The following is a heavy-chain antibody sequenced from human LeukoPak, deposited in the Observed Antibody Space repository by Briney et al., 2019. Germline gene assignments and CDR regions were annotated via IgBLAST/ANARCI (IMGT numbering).Heavy chain of an antibody. J-gene: IGHJ6*03. CDR1: GFTFDHFA. D-gene: IGHD6-13*01. CDR3: AKNGAGSSWLRDYYYMDV. V-gene: IGHV3-43D*03. CDR2: ISWDGGST. Sequence: PGGSLRLSSAASGFTFDHFAMHWVRQGPGKGLEWVSLISWDGGSTYYADSVKGRFTISRDNSKNSLYLQMNSLRAEDTALYYCAKNGAGSSWLRDYYYMDVWGKGTTVTVSS.